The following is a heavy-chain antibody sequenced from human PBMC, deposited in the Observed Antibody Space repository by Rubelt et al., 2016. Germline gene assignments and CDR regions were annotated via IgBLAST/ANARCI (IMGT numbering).Heavy chain of an antibody. J-gene: IGHJ3*02. V-gene: IGHV4-34*01. Sequence: QVQLQQWGAGLLKPSETPSLTCAVYGGSFSGYYWSWIRQPPGKGLEWIGEINHSGSTNYNPSLKSRVTISVYTSKNQFSLKLTSVTAADTAVYYCARGGNGYAFDIWGRGTMVTVSS. CDR2: INHSGST. D-gene: IGHD3-3*01. CDR3: ARGGNGYAFDI. CDR1: GGSFSGYY.